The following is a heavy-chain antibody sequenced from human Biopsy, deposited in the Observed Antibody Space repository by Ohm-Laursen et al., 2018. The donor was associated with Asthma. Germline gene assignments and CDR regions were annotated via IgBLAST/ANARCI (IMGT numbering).Heavy chain of an antibody. V-gene: IGHV1-69*13. D-gene: IGHD4-17*01. J-gene: IGHJ4*02. Sequence: SVKVSCNAPGGTFSNFAISWVRQAPGQGLEWLGGIMTVFGTTNYAQKFQGRVTITADESTSTAYMELSSLRSEDTAVYFCARDYDGDYVQRHLPLAYWGQGTLVTVSS. CDR2: IMTVFGTT. CDR1: GGTFSNFA. CDR3: ARDYDGDYVQRHLPLAY.